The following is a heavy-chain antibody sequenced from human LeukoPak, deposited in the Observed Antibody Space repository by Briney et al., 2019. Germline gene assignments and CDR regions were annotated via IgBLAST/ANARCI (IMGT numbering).Heavy chain of an antibody. Sequence: SETLSLTCTVSGGSISSYYWSWIRQPAGEGLAWIGRIYTSGSTNYNPSLKSRVTMSVDTSKNQFSLKLSSVTAADTAVYYCASSYSSGWYGAFDIWGQGTMVTVSS. CDR2: IYTSGST. D-gene: IGHD6-19*01. V-gene: IGHV4-4*07. J-gene: IGHJ3*02. CDR1: GGSISSYY. CDR3: ASSYSSGWYGAFDI.